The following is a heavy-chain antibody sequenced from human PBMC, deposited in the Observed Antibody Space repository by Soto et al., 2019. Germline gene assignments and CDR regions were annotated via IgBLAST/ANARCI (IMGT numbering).Heavy chain of an antibody. CDR2: ISAYNGNT. D-gene: IGHD2-2*01. CDR1: GYTFTSYG. Sequence: ASVKVSCKASGYTFTSYGISWVRQAPGQGLEWMGWISAYNGNTNYAQKLQGRVTMTTDTSTSTAYMELRSLRSDDTAVYYCARGGYCSSTSCRTDSQYNWFDPWGQGTLVTVSS. CDR3: ARGGYCSSTSCRTDSQYNWFDP. J-gene: IGHJ5*02. V-gene: IGHV1-18*01.